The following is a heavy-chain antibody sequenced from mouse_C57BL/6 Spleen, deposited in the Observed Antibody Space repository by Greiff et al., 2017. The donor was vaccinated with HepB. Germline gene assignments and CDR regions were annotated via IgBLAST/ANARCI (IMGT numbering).Heavy chain of an antibody. CDR3: ARGYRNLGAMDY. D-gene: IGHD2-5*01. V-gene: IGHV5-4*01. CDR2: ISDGGSYT. Sequence: DVHLVESGGGLVKPGGSLKLSCAASGFTFSSYAMSWVRQTPEKRLEWVATISDGGSYTYYPDNVKGRFTISRDNAKNNLYLQMSHLKSEDTAMYDCARGYRNLGAMDYWGQGTSVTVAS. CDR1: GFTFSSYA. J-gene: IGHJ4*01.